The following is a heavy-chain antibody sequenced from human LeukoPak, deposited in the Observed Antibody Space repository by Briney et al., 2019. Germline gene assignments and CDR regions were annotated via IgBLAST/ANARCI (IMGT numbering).Heavy chain of an antibody. J-gene: IGHJ6*03. V-gene: IGHV4-39*07. CDR3: ARGSSIAARPYYYYYMDV. CDR1: GGSISSSSYY. Sequence: SETLSLTCTVSGGSISSSSYYWGWIRQPPGKGLEWIGYIYHSGSTYYNPSLKSRVTISVDRSKNQFSLKLSSVTAADTAVYYCARGSSIAARPYYYYYMDVWGKGTTVTVSS. D-gene: IGHD6-6*01. CDR2: IYHSGST.